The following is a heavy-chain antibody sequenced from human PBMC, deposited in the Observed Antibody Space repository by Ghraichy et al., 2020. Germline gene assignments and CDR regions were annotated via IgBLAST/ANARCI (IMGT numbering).Heavy chain of an antibody. Sequence: GESLNISCAASGFAFRGYAMHWVRQAPGKGLDWLAVIWYDGSNKYYGDSVEGRFTISRDNSKNTLHLQMNSLRAEDTAVYYCARDQKTTALDYWGQGTLVTVSS. D-gene: IGHD4-17*01. CDR2: IWYDGSNK. V-gene: IGHV3-33*01. CDR1: GFAFRGYA. J-gene: IGHJ4*02. CDR3: ARDQKTTALDY.